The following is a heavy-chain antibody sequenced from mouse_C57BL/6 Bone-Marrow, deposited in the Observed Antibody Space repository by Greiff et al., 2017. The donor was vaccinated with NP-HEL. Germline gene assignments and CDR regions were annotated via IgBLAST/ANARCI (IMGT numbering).Heavy chain of an antibody. CDR3: TPIYYGYGYWYFDV. Sequence: VQLQQSGAELVRPGASVTLSCKASGYTFTDYEMHWVKQTPVHGLEWIGAIDPETGGTAYNQKFKGKAILTADKSSSTACMELRSLTSEDSAVYYCTPIYYGYGYWYFDVWGTGTTVTVSS. CDR1: GYTFTDYE. V-gene: IGHV1-15*01. CDR2: IDPETGGT. J-gene: IGHJ1*03. D-gene: IGHD2-2*01.